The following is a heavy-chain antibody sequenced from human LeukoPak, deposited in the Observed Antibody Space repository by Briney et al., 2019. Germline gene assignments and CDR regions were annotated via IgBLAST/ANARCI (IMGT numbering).Heavy chain of an antibody. CDR3: ARVEIGAFDI. V-gene: IGHV4-59*08. CDR2: IYYSGST. J-gene: IGHJ3*02. D-gene: IGHD5-24*01. CDR1: GGSISSYY. Sequence: PSETLSLTCTVSGGSISSYYWSWIRQPPGKGLEWIGYIYYSGSTNYNPSLKSRVTISVDTSKNQFSLKLSSVTVADTAVYYCARVEIGAFDIWGQGTMVTVSS.